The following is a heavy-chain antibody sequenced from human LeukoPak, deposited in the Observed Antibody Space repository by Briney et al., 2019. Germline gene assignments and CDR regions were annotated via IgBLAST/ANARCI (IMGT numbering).Heavy chain of an antibody. CDR3: ARVTNRYCSSTSCYTIDY. CDR2: IWYDGSNK. V-gene: IGHV3-33*01. CDR1: GFTFSSYG. D-gene: IGHD2-2*02. Sequence: PGRSLRLSCAASGFTFSSYGMPWVRQAPGKGLEWVAVIWYDGSNKYYADSVKGRFTISRDNSKNTLYLQMNSLRAEDTAVYYCARVTNRYCSSTSCYTIDYWGQGTLVTVSS. J-gene: IGHJ4*02.